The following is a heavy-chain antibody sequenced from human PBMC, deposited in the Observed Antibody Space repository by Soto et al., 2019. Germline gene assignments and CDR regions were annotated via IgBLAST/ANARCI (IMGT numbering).Heavy chain of an antibody. CDR2: IFWPDDK. CDR1: GLSLSSSGVA. D-gene: IGHD1-1*01. Sequence: QITLKESGPTLLKPTQTLTLTCTFSGLSLSSSGVAVGWVRQPPGKALGWLALIFWPDDKRYSPAPTSRLTVSKDTSKNQVVFTMTNVNPVDTGTYYCARGTTRTTLLAYWGQGTPVSVSS. V-gene: IGHV2-5*01. CDR3: ARGTTRTTLLAY. J-gene: IGHJ4*02.